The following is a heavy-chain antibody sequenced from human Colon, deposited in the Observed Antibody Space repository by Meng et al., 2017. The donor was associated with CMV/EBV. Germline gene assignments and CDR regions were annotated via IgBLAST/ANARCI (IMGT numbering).Heavy chain of an antibody. CDR2: VYYSGSI. CDR1: GSISSSNYY. V-gene: IGHV4-39*01. Sequence: GSISSSNYYWGWIRQPPGKGLEWIGSVYYSGSIYYNPSLKSRVTISVDTSKNQFSLKLSSVTAADTALYYCGRQFSSIWTGLWYFDLWGRGTLVTVSS. J-gene: IGHJ2*01. CDR3: GRQFSSIWTGLWYFDL. D-gene: IGHD6-13*01.